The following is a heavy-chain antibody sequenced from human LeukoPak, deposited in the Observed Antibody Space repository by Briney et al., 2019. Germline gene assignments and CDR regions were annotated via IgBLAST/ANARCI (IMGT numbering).Heavy chain of an antibody. D-gene: IGHD6-6*01. CDR2: INPNSGGT. CDR1: GYPFTSYG. CDR3: ATLAARPDPVDY. J-gene: IGHJ4*02. V-gene: IGHV1-2*02. Sequence: ASVKVSCKASGYPFTSYGISWVRQAPGQGLEWMGWINPNSGGTNYAQKFQGRVTMTRDTSISTAYMELSRLRSDDTAVYYCATLAARPDPVDYWGQGTLVTVSS.